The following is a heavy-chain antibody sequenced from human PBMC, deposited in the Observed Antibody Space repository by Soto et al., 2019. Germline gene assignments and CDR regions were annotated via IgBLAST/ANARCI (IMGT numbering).Heavy chain of an antibody. J-gene: IGHJ4*02. CDR1: GGTFSSYA. Sequence: QVQLVQSGAEVKKPGSSVKVSCKASGGTFSSYAISWVRQAPGQGLEWMGGIIPIFGTANYAQKFQGRVTIAADESTRTAYVDLSSLSSEDTVVYYCAGPDYDGRGARDGGFDYRGQGTLVTVTS. D-gene: IGHD3-22*01. CDR3: AGPDYDGRGARDGGFDY. V-gene: IGHV1-69*01. CDR2: IIPIFGTA.